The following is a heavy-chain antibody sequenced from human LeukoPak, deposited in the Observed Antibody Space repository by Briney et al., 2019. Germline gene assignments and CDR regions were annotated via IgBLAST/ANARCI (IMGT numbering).Heavy chain of an antibody. CDR1: GFTFSSYW. D-gene: IGHD4-17*01. Sequence: GGSLRLSCAASGFTFSSYWMSWVRRAPGKGREWVANIKQDGREKYYGDSVKGRFTISRDNTKNSLYLQMNSLRAEDTAVYYCARDDTVTTRVGFIDWGQGTLVTVSS. J-gene: IGHJ4*02. CDR2: IKQDGREK. CDR3: ARDDTVTTRVGFID. V-gene: IGHV3-7*01.